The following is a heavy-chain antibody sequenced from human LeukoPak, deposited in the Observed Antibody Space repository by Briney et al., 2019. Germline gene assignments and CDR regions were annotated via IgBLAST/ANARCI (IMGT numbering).Heavy chain of an antibody. V-gene: IGHV3-74*01. J-gene: IGHJ4*02. Sequence: GGSLRLSCAASGFTFSSYWMHWVRQAPGKGLVWVSRINSDGSSTNYADSVKGRFTISRDNAKNTLYLQMSSLRAEDTAVYYCATLRPRQQLVVDHWGQGTLVTVSS. D-gene: IGHD6-13*01. CDR2: INSDGSST. CDR1: GFTFSSYW. CDR3: ATLRPRQQLVVDH.